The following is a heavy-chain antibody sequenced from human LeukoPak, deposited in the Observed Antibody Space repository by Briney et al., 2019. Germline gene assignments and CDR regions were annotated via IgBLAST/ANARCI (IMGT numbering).Heavy chain of an antibody. CDR1: GGTFSSYA. Sequence: SAKVSCKASGGTFSSYAISWVRQAPGQGLEWMGRIIPIFGTANYAQKFQGRVTITTDESTSTAYMELSSLRSEDTAVYYCARMGPDCSSTSCYLDYWGQGTLVTVSS. J-gene: IGHJ4*02. V-gene: IGHV1-69*05. CDR3: ARMGPDCSSTSCYLDY. CDR2: IIPIFGTA. D-gene: IGHD2-2*01.